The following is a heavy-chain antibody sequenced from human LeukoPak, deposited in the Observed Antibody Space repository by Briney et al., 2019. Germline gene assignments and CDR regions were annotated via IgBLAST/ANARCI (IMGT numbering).Heavy chain of an antibody. D-gene: IGHD2-15*01. CDR1: GFTFSDYY. Sequence: GGSLRLSCAASGFTFSDYYMSWIRQAPGKGLEWVSYISSSSSYTNYADSVKGRFTISRDNAKNSLYLQMNSLRAEDTAVYYCATGYCSGGSCGNRSPFLLWGQGTLVTVSS. CDR2: ISSSSSYT. V-gene: IGHV3-11*03. CDR3: ATGYCSGGSCGNRSPFLL. J-gene: IGHJ4*02.